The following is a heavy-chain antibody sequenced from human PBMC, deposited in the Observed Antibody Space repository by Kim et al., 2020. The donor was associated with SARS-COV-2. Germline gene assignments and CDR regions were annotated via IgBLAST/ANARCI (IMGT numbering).Heavy chain of an antibody. V-gene: IGHV3-74*01. J-gene: IGHJ6*04. Sequence: GGSLRLSCVASGFTFDISWMHWVRQAPGKGLVWVSRVNRDGSLIDYADSVKGRFTISRDNAKNTLYLQMSSLSGEDTAVYYCARSHLRRDGSTYSYYGMDVWGKGPTVTVPS. CDR3: ARSHLRRDGSTYSYYGMDV. D-gene: IGHD3-10*01. CDR2: VNRDGSLI. CDR1: GFTFDISW.